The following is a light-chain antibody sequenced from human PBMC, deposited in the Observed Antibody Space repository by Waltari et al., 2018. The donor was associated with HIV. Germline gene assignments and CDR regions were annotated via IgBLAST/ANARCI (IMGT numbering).Light chain of an antibody. CDR3: QQSLGIPRT. CDR1: QSVCSNKNNKNY. Sequence: IVMTQYPESLSVSLGRKDNINCRSRQSVCSNKNNKNYLSWYQQKPGQPPKLLIYCASTRESGVPDRFSGSGSGTDFSLTISSLQAEDVAVYYCQQSLGIPRTFGQGTKLDIK. J-gene: IGKJ2*01. CDR2: CAS. V-gene: IGKV4-1*01.